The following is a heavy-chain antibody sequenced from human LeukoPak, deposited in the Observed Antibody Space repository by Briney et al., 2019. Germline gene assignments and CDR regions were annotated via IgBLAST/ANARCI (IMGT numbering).Heavy chain of an antibody. CDR3: ARGVSSGWYYFDF. CDR1: GFTFSSYG. V-gene: IGHV3-33*01. J-gene: IGHJ4*02. Sequence: GGSLRLSCAASGFTFSSYGMHWVRQAPGKGLEWVAVIWYDGSNKYYADSVKGRFTISRGSSKNTLYLQMNTLRVEDTAVYYCARGVSSGWYYFDFWGQGTLVTVS. CDR2: IWYDGSNK. D-gene: IGHD6-19*01.